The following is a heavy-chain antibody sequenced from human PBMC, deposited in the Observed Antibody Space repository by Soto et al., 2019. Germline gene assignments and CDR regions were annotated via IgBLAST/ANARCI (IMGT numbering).Heavy chain of an antibody. J-gene: IGHJ4*02. CDR3: ARGRHGDY. CDR2: ISAHNGNT. Sequence: QVHLVQSGAEVKKPGASVKVSCKGSGYTFTSYGITWVRQAPGQGLEGMGWISAHNGNTNYAQKFQGRVTVNRDTSTSTAYMELRSLRSDDTAVYYCARGRHGDYWGQGALVTVSS. CDR1: GYTFTSYG. V-gene: IGHV1-18*01.